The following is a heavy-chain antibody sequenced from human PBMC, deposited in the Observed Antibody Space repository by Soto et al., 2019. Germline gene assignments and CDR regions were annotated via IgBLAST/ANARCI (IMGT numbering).Heavy chain of an antibody. J-gene: IGHJ4*02. CDR3: ARGQTIRAFEY. Sequence: SETLSLTCTVSGAPLSVYTWNWIRQSPGKGLEWIGYTYSSGSTAYNPAHQSRITISVDTSKNEFSLKLNSLTAADTAVYYCARGQTIRAFEYWGQGALVTVS. CDR2: TYSSGST. V-gene: IGHV4-59*01. CDR1: GAPLSVYT.